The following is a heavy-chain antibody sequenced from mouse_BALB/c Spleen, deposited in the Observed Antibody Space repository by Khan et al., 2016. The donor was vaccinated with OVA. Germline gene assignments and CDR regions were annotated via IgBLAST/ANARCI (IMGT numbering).Heavy chain of an antibody. CDR2: ISGDSSTI. CDR3: ATSYYDGYYFDY. V-gene: IGHV5-17*02. J-gene: IGHJ2*01. D-gene: IGHD1-1*01. CDR1: GFTFSSYG. Sequence: EVQLVESGGGLVQPGGSRKLSCAASGFTFSSYGMHWVRQAPEKGLEWVAYISGDSSTIYYADTVKGRFTISRDNPKNTLFLQMTSRMSEDTAMYYCATSYYDGYYFDYWGPGTTLTVFS.